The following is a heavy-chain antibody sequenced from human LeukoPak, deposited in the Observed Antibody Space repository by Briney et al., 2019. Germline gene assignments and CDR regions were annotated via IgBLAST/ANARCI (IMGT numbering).Heavy chain of an antibody. CDR1: GFTFSDYY. Sequence: GGSLRLSCAASGFTFSDYYMSWIPQAPGKGLEWVSYISSSGSTIYYVDSVKGRFTISRDNAKNSLYLQMNSLRAEDTAVYYCARGKAAAARPYYYYYGMDVWGQGTTVTVSS. V-gene: IGHV3-11*01. J-gene: IGHJ6*02. CDR3: ARGKAAAARPYYYYYGMDV. CDR2: ISSSGSTI. D-gene: IGHD6-13*01.